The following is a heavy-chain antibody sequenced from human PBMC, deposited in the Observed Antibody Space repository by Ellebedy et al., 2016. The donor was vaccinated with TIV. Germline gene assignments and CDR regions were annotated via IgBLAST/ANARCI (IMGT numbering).Heavy chain of an antibody. J-gene: IGHJ2*01. V-gene: IGHV3-7*03. D-gene: IGHD6-19*01. CDR2: MNQDGTVP. CDR3: AGGTGWIFDL. Sequence: GESLKISCAASGITFSQYWMNWVRQAPGKGLEWLANMNQDGTVPDYLDSLKGRFSISRDNAKNLLFLQMHSLRDNDTAMYYCAGGTGWIFDLWGRGTLVTVSS. CDR1: GITFSQYW.